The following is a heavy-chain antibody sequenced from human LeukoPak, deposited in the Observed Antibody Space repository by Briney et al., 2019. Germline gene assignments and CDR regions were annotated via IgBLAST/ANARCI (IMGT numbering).Heavy chain of an antibody. Sequence: EGSLRLSCAASGFTFSTYAMSWVRQAPGKGLEWVSFISGSGGSTYHADSVRGRFTISRDNSKNTLYLQMNSLRAEDTAVYYCAKHAQGEYNSGWYYFDYWGQGTLVTVSS. V-gene: IGHV3-23*01. CDR2: ISGSGGST. CDR3: AKHAQGEYNSGWYYFDY. D-gene: IGHD6-19*01. CDR1: GFTFSTYA. J-gene: IGHJ4*02.